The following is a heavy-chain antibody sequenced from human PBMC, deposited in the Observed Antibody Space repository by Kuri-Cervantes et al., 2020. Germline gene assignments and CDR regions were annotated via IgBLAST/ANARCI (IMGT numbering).Heavy chain of an antibody. V-gene: IGHV1-46*01. CDR1: GYTFTSYY. CDR3: ARAPRVSSGRDGPYYYYMDV. CDR2: TNPSGGST. Sequence: ASVKVSCKASGYTFTSYYILWVRQAPGQGLEWMGITNPSGGSTTYAQKFQGRVTMTRDTSTSTVYMELSSLRSEDTAVYYCARAPRVSSGRDGPYYYYMDVWGKGTTVTVSS. J-gene: IGHJ6*03. D-gene: IGHD6-19*01.